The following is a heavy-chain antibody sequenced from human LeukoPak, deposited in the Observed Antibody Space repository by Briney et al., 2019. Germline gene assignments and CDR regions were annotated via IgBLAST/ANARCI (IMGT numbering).Heavy chain of an antibody. Sequence: PSETLSLTCTVSGGSISSYYWSWIRQPPGKGLEWIGYIYYSGSTNYNPSLKSRVTISVDTSKNQFSLKLSSVTAADTAVYYCVKGSVYPTYSFDYWGKETLVPVSS. D-gene: IGHD3-22*01. J-gene: IGHJ4*02. CDR1: GGSISSYY. CDR2: IYYSGST. CDR3: VKGSVYPTYSFDY. V-gene: IGHV4-59*01.